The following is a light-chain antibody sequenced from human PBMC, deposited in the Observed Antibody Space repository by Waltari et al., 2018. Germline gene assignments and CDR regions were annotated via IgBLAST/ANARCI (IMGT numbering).Light chain of an antibody. CDR3: NSYAGSSSWV. Sequence: QSALTQPASVSGSPGQSITISCTGTSSDVGFYNYVSWYQQPPGKAPKLMIYDVSERPSGGSNRFSGSKSGNTASLTISGLQAEDEADYYCNSYAGSSSWVFGGGTKLTVL. CDR1: SSDVGFYNY. V-gene: IGLV2-14*01. CDR2: DVS. J-gene: IGLJ3*02.